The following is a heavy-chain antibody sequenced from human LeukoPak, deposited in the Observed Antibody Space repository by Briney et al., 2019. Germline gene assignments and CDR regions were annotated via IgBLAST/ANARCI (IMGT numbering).Heavy chain of an antibody. D-gene: IGHD6-13*01. CDR3: ARGLELVPL. CDR1: GGSISSGSYY. CDR2: IYTSGST. V-gene: IGHV4-61*02. Sequence: SETLSLTCTVSGGSISSGSYYWRWLRQPAGKGLEWIGRIYTSGSTNYNPSLKSRVTISVDTSKNQFSLKLSSVTAADTAVYYCARGLELVPLWGQGTLVTVSS. J-gene: IGHJ4*02.